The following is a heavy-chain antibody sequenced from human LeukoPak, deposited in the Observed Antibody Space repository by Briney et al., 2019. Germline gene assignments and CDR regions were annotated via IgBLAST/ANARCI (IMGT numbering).Heavy chain of an antibody. V-gene: IGHV4-59*01. CDR1: SGSIGGYY. CDR2: VSYSGTT. Sequence: PSETLSLTCTVSSGSIGGYYWSWIRQSPGKGLDWIGYVSYSGTTKYNPSLKSRLTISLDTSKNQLSLKLSSVTAADTAVYYCARVHYFGSGLSSYFDHWGQGTLVTVSS. CDR3: ARVHYFGSGLSSYFDH. J-gene: IGHJ4*02. D-gene: IGHD3-10*01.